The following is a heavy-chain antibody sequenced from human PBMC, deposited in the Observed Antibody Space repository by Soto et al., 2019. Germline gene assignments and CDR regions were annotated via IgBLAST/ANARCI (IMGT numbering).Heavy chain of an antibody. J-gene: IGHJ3*02. V-gene: IGHV1-8*01. D-gene: IGHD3-3*01. CDR3: ARLLYYDFWSGYYKVSEDAFDI. Sequence: ASVKVSCKASGYTFTSYDINWVRQATGQGLEWMGWMNPNSGNTGYAQKFQGRVTMTRNTSISTAYMELSSLRSEDTAVYYCARLLYYDFWSGYYKVSEDAFDIWGQGTMVTVS. CDR1: GYTFTSYD. CDR2: MNPNSGNT.